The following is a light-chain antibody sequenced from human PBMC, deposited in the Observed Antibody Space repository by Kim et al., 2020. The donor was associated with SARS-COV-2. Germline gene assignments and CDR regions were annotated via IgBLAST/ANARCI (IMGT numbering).Light chain of an antibody. CDR1: SLRSSY. CDR2: GKN. CDR3: NSRDSSGNHLV. Sequence: LGQTVRITCQGDSLRSSYASWYQQKPGPAPVLVIYGKNNRPSGIPDRFSGSSSGNTASLTITGAQAEDEADYYCNSRDSSGNHLVFGGGTQLTVL. J-gene: IGLJ3*02. V-gene: IGLV3-19*01.